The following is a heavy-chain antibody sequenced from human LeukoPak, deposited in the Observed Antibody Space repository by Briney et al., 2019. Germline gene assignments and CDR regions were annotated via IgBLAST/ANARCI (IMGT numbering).Heavy chain of an antibody. CDR2: ISAYNGNT. CDR1: GGTFSSYA. J-gene: IGHJ4*02. D-gene: IGHD3-22*01. V-gene: IGHV1-18*01. CDR3: ARDAYDSSGYYYYFDY. Sequence: ASVKVSCKASGGTFSSYAISWVRQAPGQGLEWMGWISAYNGNTNYAQKLQGRVTMTTDTSTSTAYMELRSLRSDDTAVYYCARDAYDSSGYYYYFDYWGQGTLVTVSS.